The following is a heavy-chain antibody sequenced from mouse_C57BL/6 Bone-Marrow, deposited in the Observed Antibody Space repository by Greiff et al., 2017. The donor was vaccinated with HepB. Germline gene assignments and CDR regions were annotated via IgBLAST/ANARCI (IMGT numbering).Heavy chain of an antibody. Sequence: VQLQQPGAEFVKPGASVKLSCKASGYTFTSYWMQWVKQRPGQGLEWIGGIDPSNSYITYNQKFKGKATLTVDTASSPANMKHSGLTSEDSAVYYVARRASLLSWFAYCGQGTRVPVSA. CDR2: IDPSNSYI. V-gene: IGHV1-50*01. J-gene: IGHJ3*01. CDR3: ARRASLLSWFAY. CDR1: GYTFTSYW. D-gene: IGHD3-1*01.